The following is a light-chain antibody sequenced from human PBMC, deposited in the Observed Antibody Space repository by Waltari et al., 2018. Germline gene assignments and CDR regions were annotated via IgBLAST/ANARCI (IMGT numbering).Light chain of an antibody. J-gene: IGKJ1*01. CDR2: KTS. CDR3: QQYMTNSWT. Sequence: DIHMTQAPSTPSASVGDRVTITCRATQSLNNWLDWCQQKPGKALTLLFYKTSNLTSGVPSRFSGSGSGTEFTLTISSLQPDDFATYYCQQYMTNSWTFGQGTRVEVK. CDR1: QSLNNW. V-gene: IGKV1-5*03.